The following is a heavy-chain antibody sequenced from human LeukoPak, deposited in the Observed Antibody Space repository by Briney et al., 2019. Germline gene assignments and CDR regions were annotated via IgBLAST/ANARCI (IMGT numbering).Heavy chain of an antibody. J-gene: IGHJ4*02. CDR2: MNPNSGNT. D-gene: IGHD3-22*01. CDR3: ARGLDDSSGYYADY. CDR1: GYAFTSYD. V-gene: IGHV1-8*01. Sequence: ASVKVSCKASGYAFTSYDINWVRQATGQGLEWLGWMNPNSGNTGYAQKFQGRVTITRNTSISTAYMELSSLRSEDTAVYYCARGLDDSSGYYADYWGQGTLVTVSS.